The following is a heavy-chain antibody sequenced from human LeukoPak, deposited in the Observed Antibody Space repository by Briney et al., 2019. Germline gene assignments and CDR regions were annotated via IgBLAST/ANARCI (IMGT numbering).Heavy chain of an antibody. CDR3: ARAVRGVTFSVDY. J-gene: IGHJ4*02. Sequence: SETLSLTCTVSGGSISSYYWSRIRQPPGKGLEWIGYIYYSGSTNYNPSLKSRVTISVDTSKNQFSLKLSSVTAADTAVYYCARAVRGVTFSVDYWGQGTLVTVSS. CDR1: GGSISSYY. CDR2: IYYSGST. D-gene: IGHD3-10*01. V-gene: IGHV4-59*01.